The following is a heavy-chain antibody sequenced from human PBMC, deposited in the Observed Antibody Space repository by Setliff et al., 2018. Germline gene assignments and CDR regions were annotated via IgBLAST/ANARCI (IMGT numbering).Heavy chain of an antibody. J-gene: IGHJ4*02. CDR2: IYHSGSI. D-gene: IGHD2-15*01. CDR3: ARENGYCSGGACYFMFDY. CDR1: GGSISSSNW. Sequence: SETLSLTCTVSGGSISSSNWWTWVRQPPGKGLEWIGEIYHSGSINYNPSLKSRVTLSLDTAKNQFSLELRAVTAADTALYYCARENGYCSGGACYFMFDYWGQGTLVTVPS. V-gene: IGHV4-4*02.